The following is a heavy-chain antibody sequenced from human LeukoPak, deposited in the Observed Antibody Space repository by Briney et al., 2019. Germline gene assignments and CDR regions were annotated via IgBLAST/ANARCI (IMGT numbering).Heavy chain of an antibody. CDR3: ARVEYSSGRGDH. CDR2: ISTYSGDT. Sequence: ASVKVSCKAGNYSFINYGLTWVRQAPGQGLVWMGWISTYSGDTNYAQSFQGRVTLTRDTSTSTAYMDLNNLTPDDTAVYYCARVEYSSGRGDHWGQGTLVTVSS. V-gene: IGHV1-18*01. J-gene: IGHJ4*02. D-gene: IGHD3-22*01. CDR1: NYSFINYG.